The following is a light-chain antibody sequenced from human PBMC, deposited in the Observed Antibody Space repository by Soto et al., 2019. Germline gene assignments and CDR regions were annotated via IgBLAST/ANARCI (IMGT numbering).Light chain of an antibody. CDR3: QQYDRFPYT. CDR1: QSLSYW. Sequence: DIQMTQSPSTLSASVGDTVTITCRASQSLSYWLAWYQQKPGQAPKLLIHKASTLESGVPSRFSGGGSGTEFTRSISSLQPDDFATFYCQQYDRFPYTFGQGTKLEIK. J-gene: IGKJ2*01. CDR2: KAS. V-gene: IGKV1-5*03.